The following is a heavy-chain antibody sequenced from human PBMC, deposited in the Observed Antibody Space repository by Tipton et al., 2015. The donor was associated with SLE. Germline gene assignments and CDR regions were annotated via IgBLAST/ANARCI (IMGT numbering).Heavy chain of an antibody. Sequence: SLRLSCAASGFTLDNYAMNWVRQAPGKGLEWVSSIGGSGVTTNYADSVKGRFTISRDNAKNSLYLHMNSLRAEDTAVYYCPCSGCPAGWGQGTLVIVSS. V-gene: IGHV3-23*01. D-gene: IGHD6-19*01. J-gene: IGHJ4*02. CDR2: IGGSGVTT. CDR3: PCSGCPAG. CDR1: GFTLDNYA.